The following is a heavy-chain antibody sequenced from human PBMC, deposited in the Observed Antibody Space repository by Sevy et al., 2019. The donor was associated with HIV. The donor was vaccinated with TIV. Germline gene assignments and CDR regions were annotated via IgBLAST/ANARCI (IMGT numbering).Heavy chain of an antibody. Sequence: SETLSLTCTVSGGSISSYYWSWIRQPPGKGLEWIGYIYYSGSTNYNPSLKSRVTISVDTSKNQFSLKLSSVTAADTAGYYCARGGCSSTSCYAYYYYGMDVWGQGTTVTVSS. CDR3: ARGGCSSTSCYAYYYYGMDV. D-gene: IGHD2-2*01. J-gene: IGHJ6*02. CDR1: GGSISSYY. V-gene: IGHV4-59*01. CDR2: IYYSGST.